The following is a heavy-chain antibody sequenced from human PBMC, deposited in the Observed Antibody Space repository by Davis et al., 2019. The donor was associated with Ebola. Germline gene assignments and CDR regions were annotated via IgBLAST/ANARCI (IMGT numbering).Heavy chain of an antibody. CDR3: ARWSRGYSYGPKLDY. J-gene: IGHJ4*02. Sequence: ASVKVSCKASGYTFTGYYMHWVRQAPGQGLEWMGWINPNSGGTNYAQKFQGRVTMTRDTSISTAYMELSRLRSDDTAVYYCARWSRGYSYGPKLDYWGQGTLVTVSS. V-gene: IGHV1-2*02. D-gene: IGHD5-18*01. CDR2: INPNSGGT. CDR1: GYTFTGYY.